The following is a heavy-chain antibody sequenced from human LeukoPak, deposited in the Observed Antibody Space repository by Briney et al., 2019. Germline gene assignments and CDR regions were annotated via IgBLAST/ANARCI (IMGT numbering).Heavy chain of an antibody. D-gene: IGHD6-19*01. CDR1: GSTFSSYA. J-gene: IGHJ4*02. V-gene: IGHV3-23*01. Sequence: GGSLRLSCAASGSTFSSYAMSWVRQAPGKGLEWVSAISGSGGSTYYADSVKGRFTISRDNSKNTLFLQMNSLRAEDAAVYYCAKLFKLDSGWSNPRYYFDYWGQGTLVTVSS. CDR3: AKLFKLDSGWSNPRYYFDY. CDR2: ISGSGGST.